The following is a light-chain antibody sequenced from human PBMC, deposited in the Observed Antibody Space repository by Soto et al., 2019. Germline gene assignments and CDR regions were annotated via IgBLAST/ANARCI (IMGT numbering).Light chain of an antibody. V-gene: IGKV1-39*01. Sequence: DIQMTQSPSSLSASVGDRVTITCRASQSISTYLNWYQQKPGKAPKLLIYAASSLQSGVPSRFSGSGSGTDFTLTISSLQPEDFASYYCQQSYSTPPAFGQVTKVESK. J-gene: IGKJ1*01. CDR3: QQSYSTPPA. CDR2: AAS. CDR1: QSISTY.